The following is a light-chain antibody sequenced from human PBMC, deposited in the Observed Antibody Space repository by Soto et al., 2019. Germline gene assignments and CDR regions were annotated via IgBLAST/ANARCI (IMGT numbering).Light chain of an antibody. Sequence: QSVLTQPPSASGTPGQRVSISCSGSASNVGSTYVFWYQQLPGAAPALLIYRNNQRPSGVSDRFFGSKSGSSASLAISGLPVDDEDDYYCASWDNVLDGPMFGGGTKLTVL. CDR1: ASNVGSTY. V-gene: IGLV1-47*01. CDR2: RNN. CDR3: ASWDNVLDGPM. J-gene: IGLJ3*02.